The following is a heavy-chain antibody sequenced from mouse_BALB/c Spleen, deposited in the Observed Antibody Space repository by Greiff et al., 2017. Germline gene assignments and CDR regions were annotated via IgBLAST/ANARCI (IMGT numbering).Heavy chain of an antibody. CDR1: GFTFSSYA. CDR3: AREYGFYAMDY. CDR2: ISSGGST. V-gene: IGHV5-6-5*01. J-gene: IGHJ4*01. D-gene: IGHD2-10*02. Sequence: EVHLVESGGGLVKPGGSLKLSCAASGFTFSSYAMSWVRQTPEKRLEWVASISSGGSTYYPDSVKGRFTISRDNARNILYLQMSSLRSEDTAMYYCAREYGFYAMDYWGQGTSVTVSS.